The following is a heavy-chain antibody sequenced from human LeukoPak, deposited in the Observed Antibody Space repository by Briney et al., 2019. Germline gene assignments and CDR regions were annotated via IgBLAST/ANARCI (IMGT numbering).Heavy chain of an antibody. V-gene: IGHV1-46*01. D-gene: IGHD2-21*02. J-gene: IGHJ4*02. CDR1: GYTFTSYY. CDR2: NNPSGGST. Sequence: ASVKVSCKASGYTFTSYYMHWVRQAPGQGLEWMGINNPSGGSTSYAQKFQGRVTMTRDTSTSTVYMELSSLRSEDTAVYYCARESYCGGDCYSDVDYWGQGTLVTVSS. CDR3: ARESYCGGDCYSDVDY.